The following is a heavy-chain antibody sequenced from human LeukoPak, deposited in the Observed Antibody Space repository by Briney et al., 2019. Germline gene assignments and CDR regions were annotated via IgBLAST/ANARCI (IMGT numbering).Heavy chain of an antibody. J-gene: IGHJ4*02. CDR3: AKIPLDDFWSGYAYFDY. D-gene: IGHD3-3*01. CDR1: GFTFSSYA. Sequence: PGGSLRLSCAASGFTFSSYAMSWVRQAPGKGLEWVSAISGSGGSTYYADSVKGRFTISRDNSKNTLYLQINSLRAEDTAVYYCAKIPLDDFWSGYAYFDYWGQGTLVTVSS. V-gene: IGHV3-23*01. CDR2: ISGSGGST.